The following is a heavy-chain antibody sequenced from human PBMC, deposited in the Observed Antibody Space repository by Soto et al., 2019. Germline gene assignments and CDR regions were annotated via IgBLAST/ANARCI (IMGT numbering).Heavy chain of an antibody. CDR3: ATTIVGFAFDY. CDR2: ISSSSSTI. Sequence: PVGSLRLSCAASGFTFSNYNMNWVRQAPGKGLEWVSYISSSSSTIYYADSVKGRFTISRDNAKNSLYLQMNRLREEDTAIYYCATTIVGFAFDYWGQGTQVTVSS. V-gene: IGHV3-48*02. CDR1: GFTFSNYN. D-gene: IGHD1-26*01. J-gene: IGHJ4*02.